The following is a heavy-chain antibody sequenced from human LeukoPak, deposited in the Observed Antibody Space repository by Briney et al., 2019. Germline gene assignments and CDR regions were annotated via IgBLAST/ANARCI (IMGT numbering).Heavy chain of an antibody. CDR2: IWYDGSNR. J-gene: IGHJ4*02. CDR1: GFKFRGNG. V-gene: IGHV3-33*01. D-gene: IGHD4-17*01. CDR3: ARDQGTSVTAMVGGHFDY. Sequence: PGRSLRLSCAASGFKFRGNGMHWVRQAPGKGLEWVAIIWYDGSNRYYADSVKGRFTISRDNSKNTLFLQMNSLTAEDTAVYYCARDQGTSVTAMVGGHFDYWGPGTLVTVSS.